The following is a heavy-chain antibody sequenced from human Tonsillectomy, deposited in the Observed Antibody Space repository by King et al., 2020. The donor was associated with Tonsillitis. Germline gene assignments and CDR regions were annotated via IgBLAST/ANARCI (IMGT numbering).Heavy chain of an antibody. V-gene: IGHV5-51*01. CDR3: ARRGDGYKYAFDI. J-gene: IGHJ3*02. Sequence: QLVQSGAEVKKPGESLKISCKGSGYSFTSYWIGWVRQMPGKGLEWMGIISPGDSDTTYSPSFQGQVTTSADKSISTAYLQWSSRKASATAMFYCARRGDGYKYAFDIWGQGTMVIVSS. CDR1: GYSFTSYW. CDR2: ISPGDSDT. D-gene: IGHD5-24*01.